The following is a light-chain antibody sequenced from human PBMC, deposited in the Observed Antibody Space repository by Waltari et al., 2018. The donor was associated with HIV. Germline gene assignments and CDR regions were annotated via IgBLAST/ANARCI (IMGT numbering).Light chain of an antibody. CDR3: QSYDSSLSGSWV. CDR2: GNS. V-gene: IGLV1-40*01. Sequence: QSVLTQPPSVSGAPGPRVNISCTGSSSHIGAGYDVHWYQQLPGTAPKLLIYGNSNRPSGVPDRFSGSKSGTSASLAITGLQAEDEADYYCQSYDSSLSGSWVFGGGTKLTVL. CDR1: SSHIGAGYD. J-gene: IGLJ3*02.